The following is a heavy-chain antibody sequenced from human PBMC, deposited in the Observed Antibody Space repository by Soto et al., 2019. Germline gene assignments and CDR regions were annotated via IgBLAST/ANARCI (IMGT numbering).Heavy chain of an antibody. Sequence: SETLSLTCTVSGGSISSDYWSWIRQSPGKGLEWIGYISYSGSTKYSPSLKSRVTISRDTSKNQFSLKLTSVTAADTAIYYCARDSYYTSGSYFNSWGQGALVTVSS. CDR2: ISYSGST. V-gene: IGHV4-59*01. CDR1: GGSISSDY. CDR3: ARDSYYTSGSYFNS. D-gene: IGHD3-10*01. J-gene: IGHJ4*02.